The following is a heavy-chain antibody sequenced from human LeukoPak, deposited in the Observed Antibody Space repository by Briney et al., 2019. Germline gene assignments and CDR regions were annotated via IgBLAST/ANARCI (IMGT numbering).Heavy chain of an antibody. CDR1: GFTFGGHA. J-gene: IGHJ6*01. Sequence: GGSLRLSCTASGFTFGGHAMSWVRQAPGKGLEWVGFIRSKTDGGTTEYAASVKGRFTISRDDSKRIAYLQMNSRKTEDTAVYYCSRGSKQQWLYYGM. V-gene: IGHV3-49*04. D-gene: IGHD6-19*01. CDR2: IRSKTDGGTT. CDR3: SRGSKQQWLYYGM.